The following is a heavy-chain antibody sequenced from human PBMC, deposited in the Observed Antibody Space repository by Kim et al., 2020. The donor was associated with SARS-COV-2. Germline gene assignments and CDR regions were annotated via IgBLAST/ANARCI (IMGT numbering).Heavy chain of an antibody. CDR3: AIHSWGINAFDI. J-gene: IGHJ3*02. V-gene: IGHV4-4*09. Sequence: NYTPSLKSRVTISVDTSKNQFSRKLSSVTAADTAVYYCAIHSWGINAFDIWGQGTMVTVSS. D-gene: IGHD3-16*01.